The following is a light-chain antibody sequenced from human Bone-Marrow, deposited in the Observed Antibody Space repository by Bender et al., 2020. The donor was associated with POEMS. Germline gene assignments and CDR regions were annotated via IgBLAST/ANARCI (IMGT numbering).Light chain of an antibody. CDR2: EGS. J-gene: IGLJ2*01. CDR3: TSYAGSNSVV. Sequence: QSALTQPASVSGSPGQSITISCTGTSSDFGTYNLVSWYQHHPGKAPKLMIYEGSKRPSGVSNRFSGSKSGNTASLTVSGLQAEDEADYYCTSYAGSNSVVFGGGTKLAVL. V-gene: IGLV2-14*02. CDR1: SSDFGTYNL.